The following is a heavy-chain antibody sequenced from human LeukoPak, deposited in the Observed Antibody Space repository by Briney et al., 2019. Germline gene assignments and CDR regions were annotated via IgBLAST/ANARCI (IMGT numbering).Heavy chain of an antibody. CDR3: ARGGPYDSSGDFDY. V-gene: IGHV1-69*05. D-gene: IGHD3-22*01. Sequence: AASVKVSCKASGGTFSSYAISWVRQAPGQGLEWMGRIIPIFGTANYAQKFQGRVTIITDESTSTAYMELSSLRSEGTAVYYCARGGPYDSSGDFDYWGQGTLVTVSS. CDR2: IIPIFGTA. CDR1: GGTFSSYA. J-gene: IGHJ4*02.